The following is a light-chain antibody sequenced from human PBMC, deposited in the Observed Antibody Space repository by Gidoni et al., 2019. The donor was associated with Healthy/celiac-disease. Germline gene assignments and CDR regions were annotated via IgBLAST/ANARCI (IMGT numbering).Light chain of an antibody. V-gene: IGLV3-1*01. CDR3: QAWDSSTYVV. CDR1: KLGDKY. CDR2: QDS. Sequence: SYQLTPPLSVPVSPGQTASITCSGDKLGDKYACWYQQKPGQSPVLVIYQDSRRPSGIPERFSGSNSGNTATLTISGTQAMDEADYYCQAWDSSTYVVFGGGTKLTVL. J-gene: IGLJ2*01.